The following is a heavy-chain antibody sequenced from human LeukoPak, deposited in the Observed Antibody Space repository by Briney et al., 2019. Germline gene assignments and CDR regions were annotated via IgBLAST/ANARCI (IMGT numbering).Heavy chain of an antibody. CDR1: GASISSYY. CDR3: ARPERGYSYGFFQD. V-gene: IGHV4-59*08. J-gene: IGHJ1*01. CDR2: IYYSGKT. D-gene: IGHD5-18*01. Sequence: SETLSLTCTVSGASISSYYWSWIRQPPGKGLEWIGYIYYSGKTNYNPSLKSRVTISVDPSKNQFPLKVSSVTAADTAVYYCARPERGYSYGFFQDWGQGALVTVSS.